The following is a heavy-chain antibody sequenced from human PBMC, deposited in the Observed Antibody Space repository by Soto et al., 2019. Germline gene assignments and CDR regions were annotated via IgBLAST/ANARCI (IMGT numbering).Heavy chain of an antibody. Sequence: SETLSLTCTVSGGSVSRGTYYWSWIRQPPGKGLEWIGFIYYSGSTNYNPSLKSRVTISVDTSKNQFSLKLSSLTAADTAVYYCARVWDSSGYPSDYWGQGTLVTVSS. V-gene: IGHV4-61*01. CDR3: ARVWDSSGYPSDY. CDR2: IYYSGST. D-gene: IGHD3-22*01. J-gene: IGHJ4*02. CDR1: GGSVSRGTYY.